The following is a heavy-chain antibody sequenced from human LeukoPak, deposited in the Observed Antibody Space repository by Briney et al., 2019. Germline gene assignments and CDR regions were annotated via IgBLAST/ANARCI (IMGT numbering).Heavy chain of an antibody. Sequence: KPSETLSLTCAVYGGSFSGYYWSWIRQPPGKGLEWIGEINHSGSTNYNPSLKSRVTISVDTSKNQFSLKLSSVTAADTAVYYCARDPGAPFDYWGQGTLVTVSS. J-gene: IGHJ4*02. V-gene: IGHV4-34*01. CDR3: ARDPGAPFDY. CDR2: INHSGST. D-gene: IGHD1-26*01. CDR1: GGSFSGYY.